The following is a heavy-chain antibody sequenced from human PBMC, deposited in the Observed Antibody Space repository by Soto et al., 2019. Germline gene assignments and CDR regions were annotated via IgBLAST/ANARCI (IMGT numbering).Heavy chain of an antibody. J-gene: IGHJ3*02. Sequence: PGGSLRLSCAASGFICGSYDMSWVRQAPGKGLEWASTILVDGRTFYVDSVKGRFTISRDSSQNMVYLQMNSLTAGDTALYYCAKATATGGGAFDICGQGTKVTVSS. CDR1: GFICGSYD. V-gene: IGHV3-23*01. D-gene: IGHD2-8*02. CDR2: ILVDGRT. CDR3: AKATATGGGAFDI.